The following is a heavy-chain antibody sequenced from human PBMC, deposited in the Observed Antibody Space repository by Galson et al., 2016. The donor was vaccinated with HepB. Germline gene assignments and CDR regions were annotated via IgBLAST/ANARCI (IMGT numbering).Heavy chain of an antibody. Sequence: ETLSLTCTVSGGSVSSVSHHWGWIRQPPGKGLEWIGSIHYSGKTYYSPSLVRRVAISIDTSMNHFSLTLTSVTAADTAVYYCAREFTYWGQGTLVTVSS. V-gene: IGHV4-39*02. J-gene: IGHJ4*02. CDR1: GGSVSSVSHH. CDR2: IHYSGKT. CDR3: AREFTY.